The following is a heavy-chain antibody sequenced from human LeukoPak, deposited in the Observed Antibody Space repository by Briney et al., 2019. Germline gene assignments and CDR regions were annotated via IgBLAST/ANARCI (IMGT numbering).Heavy chain of an antibody. CDR1: GFTFSSYA. CDR3: ARGLSGYASSLGY. CDR2: ISGGGENT. V-gene: IGHV3-23*01. J-gene: IGHJ4*02. Sequence: PGGSLRLSCEASGFTFSSYAMSWVRQAPGKGLEWVSSISGGGENTYYADSVKGRFTISRDTSKNTLYLQMNSLRAEDTAVYYCARGLSGYASSLGYWGQGTLVTVSA. D-gene: IGHD6-6*01.